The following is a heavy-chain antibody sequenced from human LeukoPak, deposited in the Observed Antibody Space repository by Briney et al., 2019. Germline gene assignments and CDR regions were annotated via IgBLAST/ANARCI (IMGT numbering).Heavy chain of an antibody. CDR2: ISAYNGNT. Sequence: ASVKVSCKASGYTFTSYGFSWVRQAPGQGLEWMGWISAYNGNTDYAQKLQGRVTMTTDTSTSTAYMELRSLRSDDTAVYYCARVRADYYFDYWGQGTLVTVSS. J-gene: IGHJ4*02. CDR1: GYTFTSYG. CDR3: ARVRADYYFDY. D-gene: IGHD3-10*01. V-gene: IGHV1-18*01.